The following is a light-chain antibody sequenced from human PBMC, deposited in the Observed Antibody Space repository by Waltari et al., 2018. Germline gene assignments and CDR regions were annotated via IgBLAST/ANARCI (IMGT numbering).Light chain of an antibody. CDR1: RSVSSY. Sequence: EVVFTQSPATPSLSPGERATLSCRASRSVSSYLAWYQQKPGQAPRLLIYDASNRATGIPARFSGSGSGTDFTLTISTLEPEDFAVYYCQQRSNWPPITFGQGTRLEIK. CDR2: DAS. J-gene: IGKJ5*01. CDR3: QQRSNWPPIT. V-gene: IGKV3-11*01.